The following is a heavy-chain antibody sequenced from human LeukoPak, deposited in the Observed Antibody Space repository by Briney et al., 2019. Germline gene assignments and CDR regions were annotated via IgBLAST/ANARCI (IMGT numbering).Heavy chain of an antibody. CDR3: ARERRSVVITTDAIDM. CDR2: ISPSSSYI. Sequence: PGGSLRLSCAASGFTFSSYSMHWVRQAPGKGLEWVSSISPSSSYIYYADSVKGRFTISRDNAKNSLYLQMNSLRDEDTAVYYCARERRSVVITTDAIDMWGKGTMVTVSS. D-gene: IGHD3-22*01. V-gene: IGHV3-21*01. CDR1: GFTFSSYS. J-gene: IGHJ3*02.